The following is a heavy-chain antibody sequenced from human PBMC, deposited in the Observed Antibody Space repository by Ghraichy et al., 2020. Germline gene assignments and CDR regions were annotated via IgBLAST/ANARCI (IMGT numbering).Heavy chain of an antibody. Sequence: GESLNISCAASGFTFSSYGMHWVRQAPGKGLEWVAVISYDGSNKYYADSVKGRFTISRDNSKNTLYLQMNSLRAEDTAVYYCAKDSTFDGFDYWGQGTLVTVSS. CDR3: AKDSTFDGFDY. CDR2: ISYDGSNK. J-gene: IGHJ4*02. V-gene: IGHV3-30*18. D-gene: IGHD3-9*01. CDR1: GFTFSSYG.